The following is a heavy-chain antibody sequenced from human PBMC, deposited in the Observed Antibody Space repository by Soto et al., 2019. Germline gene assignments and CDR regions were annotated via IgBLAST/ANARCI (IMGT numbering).Heavy chain of an antibody. CDR1: GITFSGFW. CDR3: ATLFEH. V-gene: IGHV3-74*01. J-gene: IGHJ4*02. CDR2: VDSAGSGT. Sequence: VPLVESGGGSVQPGGSLRLSCVASGITFSGFWMHWVRQVPGKGLVWVARVDSAGSGTSYADSVKGRFTISRDNAKNTLSLQMDSLRVEDTAVYYCATLFEHWGQGIPVTVSS.